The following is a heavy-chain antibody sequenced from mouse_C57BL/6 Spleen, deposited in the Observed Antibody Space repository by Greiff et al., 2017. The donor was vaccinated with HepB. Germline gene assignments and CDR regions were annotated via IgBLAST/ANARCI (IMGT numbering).Heavy chain of an antibody. V-gene: IGHV1-55*01. D-gene: IGHD1-1*01. CDR3: ARWEIPTVVAPLAMDY. CDR2: IYPGSGST. Sequence: QVQLQQPGAELVKPGASVKMSCKASGYTFTSYWITWVTQRPGQGLEWIGDIYPGSGSTNYNEKFKSKATMTVDTSSSTAYMQLSSLTSEDSAVYYCARWEIPTVVAPLAMDYWGQGTSVTVSS. CDR1: GYTFTSYW. J-gene: IGHJ4*01.